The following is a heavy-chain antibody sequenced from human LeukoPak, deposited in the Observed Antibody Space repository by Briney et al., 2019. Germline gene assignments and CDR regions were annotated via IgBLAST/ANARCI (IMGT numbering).Heavy chain of an antibody. D-gene: IGHD3-3*01. Sequence: SVKVSCKASGGTFSSYAISWVRQAPGQGLEWMGGIIPIFGTANYAQKFQGRVTITADESMSTAYMELSSLRSEDAAVYYCARGRPEYYDFWSGPETYYGMDVWGQGTTVTVSS. V-gene: IGHV1-69*13. CDR1: GGTFSSYA. CDR3: ARGRPEYYDFWSGPETYYGMDV. J-gene: IGHJ6*02. CDR2: IIPIFGTA.